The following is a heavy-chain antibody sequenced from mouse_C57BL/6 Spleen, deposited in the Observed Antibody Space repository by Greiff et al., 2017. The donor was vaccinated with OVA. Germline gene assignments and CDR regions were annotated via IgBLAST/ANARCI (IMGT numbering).Heavy chain of an antibody. CDR2: IWSGGST. J-gene: IGHJ4*01. D-gene: IGHD1-1*01. CDR1: GFSLTSYG. CDR3: AMSTVVATGDAMDY. Sequence: VKLQQSGPGLVQPSQSLSITCTVSGFSLTSYGVHWVRQSPGKGLEWLGVIWSGGSTDYNAAFISRLSISKDNSKSQVFFKMNSLQADDTAIYYCAMSTVVATGDAMDYWGQGTSVTVSS. V-gene: IGHV2-2*01.